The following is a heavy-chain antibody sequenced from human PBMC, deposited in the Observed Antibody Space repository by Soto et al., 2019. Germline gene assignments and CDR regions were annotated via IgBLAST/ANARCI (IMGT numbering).Heavy chain of an antibody. Sequence: QVQLVQSGAEVKKPGSSVRVSCKASGGTLRSHAINWVRQAPGQGLEWMGGIIPIFGSPNYAQKFQGRVTITADESSITAYMELSSLRSEDTAVYYCVSLQTSGWPGVHWGQGTLVTVSS. CDR3: VSLQTSGWPGVH. D-gene: IGHD6-25*01. CDR2: IIPIFGSP. CDR1: GGTLRSHA. J-gene: IGHJ4*02. V-gene: IGHV1-69*01.